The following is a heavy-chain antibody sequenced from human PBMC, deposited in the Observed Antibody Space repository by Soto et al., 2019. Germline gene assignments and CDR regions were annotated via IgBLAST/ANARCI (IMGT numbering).Heavy chain of an antibody. CDR3: AKDAIAAAADDFDY. D-gene: IGHD6-13*01. V-gene: IGHV3-23*01. CDR2: ISGSGGST. CDR1: GFTFSSYA. J-gene: IGHJ4*02. Sequence: GGSLRLSCAASGFTFSSYAMSWVRQAPGKGLEWVSAISGSGGSTSYADSEKGRFTISRDNSKNTLYLQMNSLRAENAAVYYCAKDAIAAAADDFDYWGQGTLVTVSS.